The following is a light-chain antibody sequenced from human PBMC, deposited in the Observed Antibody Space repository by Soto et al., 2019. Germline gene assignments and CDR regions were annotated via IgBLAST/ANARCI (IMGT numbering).Light chain of an antibody. CDR3: SSYTSSSTIVV. CDR1: SSDVGGYNY. J-gene: IGLJ2*01. CDR2: DVS. Sequence: QSALTQPASVSGSPGQSITISCTGTSSDVGGYNYVSWYQQHPGKAPKLMIYDVSNRPSGVSNRFSGSKSGNTSSLTISGLQAEDDADYYCSSYTSSSTIVVFGGWTKLTVL. V-gene: IGLV2-14*01.